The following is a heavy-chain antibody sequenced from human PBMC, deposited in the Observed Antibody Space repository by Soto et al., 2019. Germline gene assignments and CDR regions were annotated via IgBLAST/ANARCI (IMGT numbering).Heavy chain of an antibody. V-gene: IGHV5-10-1*01. CDR3: ARETPTLGYCSSTSCQGFYYYGMDV. D-gene: IGHD2-2*01. Sequence: PGESLKISCKGSGYSFTSYWISWVRQMPGKGLEWMGRIDPSDSYTSYSPSFQGHVTISADKSISTAYLQWSSLKASDTAMCYCARETPTLGYCSSTSCQGFYYYGMDVWGQGTTVTVSS. CDR2: IDPSDSYT. J-gene: IGHJ6*02. CDR1: GYSFTSYW.